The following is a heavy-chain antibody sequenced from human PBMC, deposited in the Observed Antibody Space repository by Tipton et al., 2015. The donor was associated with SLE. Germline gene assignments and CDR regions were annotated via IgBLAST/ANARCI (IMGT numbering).Heavy chain of an antibody. CDR1: GGTFSSYA. J-gene: IGHJ6*04. CDR2: ISAYNGNT. CDR3: ARYDILTGTVDV. D-gene: IGHD3-9*01. Sequence: QVQLVQSGAEVKKPGSSVKVSCKASGGTFSSYAISWVRQAPGQGLEWMGWISAYNGNTNYAQKFQGRVTITADKSTSTAYMELSSLRSEDTAVYYCARYDILTGTVDVWGKGTTVTVSS. V-gene: IGHV1-69*06.